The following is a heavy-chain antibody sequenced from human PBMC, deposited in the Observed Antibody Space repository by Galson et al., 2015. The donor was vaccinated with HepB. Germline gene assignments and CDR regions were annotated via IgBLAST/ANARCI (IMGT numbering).Heavy chain of an antibody. CDR3: AGVGFDYDTGAFRGLWH. Sequence: SVKVSCKASGYSFMRYHMHWVRQAPGQGLEWMVWINGGNGDTKYSQKFQGRLTISRDISASTAYMDLSSLRSEDTAVYYCAGVGFDYDTGAFRGLWHLGQGTLVTVSS. CDR2: INGGNGDT. D-gene: IGHD3-22*01. V-gene: IGHV1-3*01. CDR1: GYSFMRYH. J-gene: IGHJ4*02.